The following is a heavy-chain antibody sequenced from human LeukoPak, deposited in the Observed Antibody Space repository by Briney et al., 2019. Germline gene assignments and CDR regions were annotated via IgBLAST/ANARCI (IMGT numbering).Heavy chain of an antibody. CDR1: GGSFSGYY. Sequence: PSETLSLTCAVYGGSFSGYYWSWIRQPPGKGLEWIGEINHSGSTNYNPSLKSRVTISVDTPKNQFSLKLSSVTAADTAVYYCATSGCSSTSCSRSGVFDYWGQGTLVTVSS. CDR3: ATSGCSSTSCSRSGVFDY. CDR2: INHSGST. D-gene: IGHD2-2*01. V-gene: IGHV4-34*01. J-gene: IGHJ4*02.